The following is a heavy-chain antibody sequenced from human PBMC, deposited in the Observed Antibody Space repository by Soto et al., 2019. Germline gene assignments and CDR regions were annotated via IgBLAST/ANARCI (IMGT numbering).Heavy chain of an antibody. CDR3: ARRHSVTWLFDY. J-gene: IGHJ4*02. V-gene: IGHV4-39*01. CDR2: IYYGGST. Sequence: SETLSLTCTVSGGSISSPNFYWGWIRQPPGKGLEYIGSIYYGGSTYYNPSLKSRVTLSVDTSQNQFFLRLTSVTAADTAVYFCARRHSVTWLFDYWGLGTKVTVSS. CDR1: GGSISSPNFY. D-gene: IGHD3-9*01.